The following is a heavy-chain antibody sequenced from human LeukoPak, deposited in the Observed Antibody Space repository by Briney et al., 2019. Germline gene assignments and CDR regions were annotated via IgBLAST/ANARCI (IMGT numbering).Heavy chain of an antibody. V-gene: IGHV3-30*03. CDR2: ISFDGSNK. J-gene: IGHJ6*02. D-gene: IGHD1-7*01. CDR1: GFTFSSHG. CDR3: ARPLRTGTRDYGMDV. Sequence: GGSLRLSCVASGFTFSSHGIHWVRQAPGKGLEWVAVISFDGSNKYFADSVKGRFTISRDNSKNTLYLQMNSLRAEDTAVYYCARPLRTGTRDYGMDVWGQGTTITVSS.